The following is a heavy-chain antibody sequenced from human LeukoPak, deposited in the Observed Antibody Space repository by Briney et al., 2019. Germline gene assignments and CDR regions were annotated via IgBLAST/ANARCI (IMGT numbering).Heavy chain of an antibody. CDR1: GFTLSSYS. CDR3: ARDLDYSGYDPERGV. CDR2: ISSSSSTI. Sequence: GGSLILSCAASGFTLSSYSMNWVRQAPGKGLEWVSYISSSSSTIYYADSVKGRFTISRDNAKNSLYLQMNSLRDEDTAVYYCARDLDYSGYDPERGVWGQGTTVTVSS. D-gene: IGHD5-12*01. J-gene: IGHJ6*02. V-gene: IGHV3-48*02.